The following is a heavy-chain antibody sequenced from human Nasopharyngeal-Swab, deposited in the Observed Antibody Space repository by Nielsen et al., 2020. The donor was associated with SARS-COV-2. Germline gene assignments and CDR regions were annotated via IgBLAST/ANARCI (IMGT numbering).Heavy chain of an antibody. J-gene: IGHJ4*02. CDR1: GFPFSRYW. Sequence: GGSLRLSCPSSGFPFSRYWMSWVRQAPGGGLEWVANIKQDGSEKYYVDSVKGRFTISRDNAKNSLYLQMNSLRAEDTAVYYCARTVKLVGSTTCYDYWGQGTLVTVSS. D-gene: IGHD2-2*01. V-gene: IGHV3-7*01. CDR3: ARTVKLVGSTTCYDY. CDR2: IKQDGSEK.